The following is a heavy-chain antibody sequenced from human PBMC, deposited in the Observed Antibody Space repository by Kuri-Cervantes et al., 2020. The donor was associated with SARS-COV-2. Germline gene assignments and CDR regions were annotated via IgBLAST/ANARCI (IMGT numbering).Heavy chain of an antibody. V-gene: IGHV1-69*06. CDR2: IIPIFGTA. J-gene: IGHJ6*02. CDR1: GGTFSSYA. Sequence: SVKVSCKASGGTFSSYAISWVRQAPGQGLEWMGGIIPIFGTANYAQKFQGRVTITADKSTSTAYMELSSLRSENTAVYYCARGLDIAARPVFYYGMDVWGQGTTVTVSS. CDR3: ARGLDIAARPVFYYGMDV. D-gene: IGHD6-6*01.